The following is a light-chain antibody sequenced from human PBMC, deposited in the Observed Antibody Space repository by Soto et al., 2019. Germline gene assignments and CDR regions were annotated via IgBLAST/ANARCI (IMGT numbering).Light chain of an antibody. V-gene: IGKV4-1*01. CDR1: QSVLYSSNTKNY. J-gene: IGKJ1*01. CDR3: QQYDSTPLT. Sequence: DIVMTQSPDSLAVSLAERDTINCTSSQSVLYSSNTKNYFAWYQQKPGQPPKLLIYWASTRESGVPDRFSGSGSGTDFTLTISSLHAEDVAVYYCQQYDSTPLTFGQGTKVEIK. CDR2: WAS.